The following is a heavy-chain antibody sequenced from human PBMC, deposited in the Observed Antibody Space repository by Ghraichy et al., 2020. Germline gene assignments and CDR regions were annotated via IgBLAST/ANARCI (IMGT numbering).Heavy chain of an antibody. CDR2: IYYSGST. D-gene: IGHD2-2*01. J-gene: IGHJ6*02. CDR3: AKGAYCSSTSCYADYYYYGMDV. CDR1: GGSISSYY. Sequence: SETLSLTCTVSGGSISSYYWSWIRQPPGKGLEWIGYIYYSGSTNYNPSLKSRVTISVDTSKNQFSLKLSSVTAADTAVYYCAKGAYCSSTSCYADYYYYGMDVGGQGTTVTVSS. V-gene: IGHV4-59*01.